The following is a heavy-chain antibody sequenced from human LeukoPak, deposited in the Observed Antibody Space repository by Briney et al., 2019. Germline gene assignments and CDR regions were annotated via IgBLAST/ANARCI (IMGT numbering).Heavy chain of an antibody. Sequence: GGSLRLSCAASGFTFSSYSMNWVRQAPGKGLEWVSYISSSSSTIYYADSVKGRFTISRDNSKNTLYLQMNSLRAEDTAVYYCAKTDPFGASLYWGQGTLVTASS. J-gene: IGHJ4*02. CDR3: AKTDPFGASLY. D-gene: IGHD3-3*01. V-gene: IGHV3-48*01. CDR1: GFTFSSYS. CDR2: ISSSSSTI.